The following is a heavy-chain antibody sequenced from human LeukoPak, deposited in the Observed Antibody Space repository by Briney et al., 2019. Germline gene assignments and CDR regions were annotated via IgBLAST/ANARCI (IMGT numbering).Heavy chain of an antibody. CDR1: GFIFSSHG. D-gene: IGHD3-9*01. CDR3: ASAGPLRYFDWSPGI. CDR2: ISPSGDIT. J-gene: IGHJ4*02. Sequence: GGSLRLSCAASGFIFSSHGMNWVRQAPGKGLEWVSGISPSGDITYYADSVKGRFTISRDNSKNTVYLQMDSLRFEDAAVYYCASAGPLRYFDWSPGIWGQGTLVTVSS. V-gene: IGHV3-23*01.